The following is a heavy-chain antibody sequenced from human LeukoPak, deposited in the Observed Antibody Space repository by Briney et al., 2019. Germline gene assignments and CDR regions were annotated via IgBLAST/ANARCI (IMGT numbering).Heavy chain of an antibody. CDR3: AKTLRNFDWLFFFDY. D-gene: IGHD3-9*01. J-gene: IGHJ4*02. CDR2: IVVGSGNT. CDR1: GFTFTSSA. Sequence: ASVKVSCKASGFTFTSSAVQWVRQARGQRLEWIGWIVVGSGNTNYAQKFQERVTITRDMSTSTAYMELSSLRSEDTAVYYCAKTLRNFDWLFFFDYWGQGTLITVSS. V-gene: IGHV1-58*01.